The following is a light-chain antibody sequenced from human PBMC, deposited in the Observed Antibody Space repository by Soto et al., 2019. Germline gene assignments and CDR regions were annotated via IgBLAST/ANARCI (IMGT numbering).Light chain of an antibody. J-gene: IGKJ2*01. CDR2: LGS. CDR3: MQALQTPNT. CDR1: QSLLHSNGYNY. Sequence: DIVMTQSPLSLPVTPGEPASISCRSSQSLLHSNGYNYLDWYLQKPGQSPQLLIYLGSNRASGVPDRFSGSGSGTDFTLKISRVEAEDVWVYYCMQALQTPNTFGQWTKMEIK. V-gene: IGKV2-28*01.